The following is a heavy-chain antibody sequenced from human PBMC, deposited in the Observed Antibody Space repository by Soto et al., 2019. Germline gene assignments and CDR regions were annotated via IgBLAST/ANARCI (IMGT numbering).Heavy chain of an antibody. CDR2: ISSSSSYI. Sequence: GGSLRLSCAASGFTFSSYSMNWVRQAPGKGLEWVSSISSSSSYIYYADSVKGRFTISRDNAKNSLYLQMNSLRAEDTAVYYCARDRARITASFDYWGQGTLVTVSS. J-gene: IGHJ4*02. D-gene: IGHD3-3*01. V-gene: IGHV3-21*01. CDR1: GFTFSSYS. CDR3: ARDRARITASFDY.